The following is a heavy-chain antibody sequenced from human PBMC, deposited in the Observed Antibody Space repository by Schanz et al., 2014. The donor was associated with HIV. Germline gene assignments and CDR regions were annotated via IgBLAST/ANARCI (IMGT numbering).Heavy chain of an antibody. CDR3: ARGPYGGMDV. Sequence: QLVQSGAEVKKPGASVKVSCQASGYTFSTHDINWVRQATGQGLEWMGWMNPDSGNTGYAQKFQGRVTMTRNTSKSTAYMELTSLRSEDSAIYYCARGPYGGMDVGGQGTTVTVSS. J-gene: IGHJ6*02. CDR1: GYTFSTHD. D-gene: IGHD4-17*01. CDR2: MNPDSGNT. V-gene: IGHV1-8*01.